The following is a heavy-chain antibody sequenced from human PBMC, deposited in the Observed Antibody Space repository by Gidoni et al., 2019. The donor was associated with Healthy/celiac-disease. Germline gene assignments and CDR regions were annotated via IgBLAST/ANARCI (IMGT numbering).Heavy chain of an antibody. CDR1: GDNFTGYY. Sequence: QVQLVQSGAEVKKPGASVKSSCKASGDNFTGYYMHWVRQAPGQGLEWMGWINPNSGGNNYAQKLQGWVTMTRDTSISTAYMELSRLASDVTAVYYCATATLSRGWYAVDYWGQGTLVTVSS. CDR2: INPNSGGN. D-gene: IGHD6-19*01. J-gene: IGHJ4*02. CDR3: ATATLSRGWYAVDY. V-gene: IGHV1-2*04.